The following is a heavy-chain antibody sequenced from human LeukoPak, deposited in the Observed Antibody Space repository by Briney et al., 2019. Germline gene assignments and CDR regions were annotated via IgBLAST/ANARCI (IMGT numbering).Heavy chain of an antibody. CDR1: AFTFISYA. CDR2: ISYDGSNK. CDR3: ARVVNDFWSPFDY. D-gene: IGHD3-3*01. V-gene: IGHV3-30*04. Sequence: GRSLILSCAASAFTFISYAMDWVRQAPGKGVEGVAVISYDGSNKYYADSVKCRFTISRDNSKNTLYLQMNSLRAEDTAVYYCARVVNDFWSPFDYWGQGTLVTVSS. J-gene: IGHJ4*02.